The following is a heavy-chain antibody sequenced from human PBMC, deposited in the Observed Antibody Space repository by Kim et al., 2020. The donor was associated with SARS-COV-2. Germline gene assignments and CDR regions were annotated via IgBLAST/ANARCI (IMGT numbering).Heavy chain of an antibody. CDR1: GFTLGGSA. D-gene: IGHD1-26*01. CDR3: ARSPPYSASYWDALDI. V-gene: IGHV3-73*01. J-gene: IGHJ3*02. Sequence: GGSLRLSCAASGFTLGGSAMHWVRQASGKGLEWVGRIRSKANNDATTYAASVKGRFTISRDDSKNTAYLQMNSLKTEDTSVYYCARSPPYSASYWDALDIWGQGTMDTVSS. CDR2: IRSKANNDAT.